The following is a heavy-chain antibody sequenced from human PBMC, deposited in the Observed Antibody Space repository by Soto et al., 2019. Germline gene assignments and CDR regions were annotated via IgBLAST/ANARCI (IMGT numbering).Heavy chain of an antibody. D-gene: IGHD3-22*01. Sequence: QLQLQESGPGLVKPSETLSLTCTVSGGSISSSSYYWGWIRQPPGKGLEWIGSIYYSGSTYYNPSLKSRVTISVDTSKTQFSRKLSSVTAADTAVYYCARQGNYYDSSGYSPGWFDPWGQGTLVTVSS. CDR1: GGSISSSSYY. CDR2: IYYSGST. CDR3: ARQGNYYDSSGYSPGWFDP. J-gene: IGHJ5*02. V-gene: IGHV4-39*01.